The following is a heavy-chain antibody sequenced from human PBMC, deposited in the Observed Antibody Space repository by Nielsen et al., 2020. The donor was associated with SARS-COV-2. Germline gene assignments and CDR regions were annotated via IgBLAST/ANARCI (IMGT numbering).Heavy chain of an antibody. CDR1: GYTFTNYA. V-gene: IGHV7-4-1*02. CDR3: AREQSFCGVDCYSYFDF. J-gene: IGHJ4*02. Sequence: ALVKVSCKASGYTFTNYAMNWVRQAPGQGLEWMGWISTDSGNPTYAQGFTGRFVFSLDTSVTTTYLQISNLKAEDTAVYYCAREQSFCGVDCYSYFDFWGQGALVTVSS. D-gene: IGHD2-21*02. CDR2: ISTDSGNP.